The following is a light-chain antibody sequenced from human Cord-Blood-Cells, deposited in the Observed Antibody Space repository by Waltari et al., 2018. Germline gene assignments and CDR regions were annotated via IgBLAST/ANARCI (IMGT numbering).Light chain of an antibody. CDR3: CSYAGSYTLV. CDR1: SSDVGGYNY. Sequence: QSALTQPRSVSGSPGQSVTISCTGTSSDVGGYNYVSCYQQYPGKAPKLMIYDVSKRPSGVPDRFSGSKSGNTASLTISVLQAEDEADYYCCSYAGSYTLVFGGGTKLTVL. V-gene: IGLV2-11*01. CDR2: DVS. J-gene: IGLJ2*01.